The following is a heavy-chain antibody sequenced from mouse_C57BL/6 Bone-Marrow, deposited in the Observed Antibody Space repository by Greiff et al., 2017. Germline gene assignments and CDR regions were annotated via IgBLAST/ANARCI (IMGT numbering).Heavy chain of an antibody. D-gene: IGHD1-2*01. V-gene: IGHV1-81*01. J-gene: IGHJ3*01. CDR1: GYTFTSYG. Sequence: QVQLQQSGAELARPGASVKLSCKASGYTFTSYGISWVKQRTGQGLEWIGEIYPRSGNTYYNEKFKGKATLTADKSASTAYMELRSLTSEDSAVYFCAREGFYGEGFAYWGQGTLVTVSA. CDR2: IYPRSGNT. CDR3: AREGFYGEGFAY.